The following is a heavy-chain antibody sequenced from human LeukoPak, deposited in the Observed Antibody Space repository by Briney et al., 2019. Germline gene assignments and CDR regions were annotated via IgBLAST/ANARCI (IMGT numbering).Heavy chain of an antibody. D-gene: IGHD6-13*01. CDR3: ATAAGYWFDP. V-gene: IGHV4-34*01. Sequence: RASETLSLTCAVYGGSFSGYYWSWIRQPPGKGLEWIGEINHSGSTNYNPSLKSRVTISVDTSKNQFSLKLSSVTAADTAVYYCATAAGYWFDPWGQGTLVTVSP. J-gene: IGHJ5*02. CDR2: INHSGST. CDR1: GGSFSGYY.